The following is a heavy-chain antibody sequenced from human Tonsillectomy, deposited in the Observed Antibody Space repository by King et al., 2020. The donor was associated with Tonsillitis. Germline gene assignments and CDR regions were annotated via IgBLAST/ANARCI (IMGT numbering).Heavy chain of an antibody. CDR2: ISAYNGNT. D-gene: IGHD3-3*01. J-gene: IGHJ6*02. CDR1: GYTFTSYG. CDR3: ARALNLRSPADDYGMDV. V-gene: IGHV1-18*04. Sequence: VQLVESGAEVKKPGTSVKVSCKASGYTFTSYGISWVRQAPGQGLEWMGWISAYNGNTNYVQKLQGRVTMTTDTSTSTAYMELRSLRSDDTAVYYCARALNLRSPADDYGMDVWGQGTTVTVSS.